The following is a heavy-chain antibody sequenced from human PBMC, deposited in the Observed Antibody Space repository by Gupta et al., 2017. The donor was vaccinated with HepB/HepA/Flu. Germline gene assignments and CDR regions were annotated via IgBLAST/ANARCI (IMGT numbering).Heavy chain of an antibody. CDR2: IGGSGDST. CDR1: GFTFDSYA. Sequence: EVQLLESGGGLVQPGGSLRLSCSASGFTFDSYAMSWVRQAPGKGLEWVSGIGGSGDSTYYADSVKGRFTISRDNSKKTLYLQMNSLRAEDTAIYYCAKGGSTAAPLDYWGQGTLVTVSS. CDR3: AKGGSTAAPLDY. D-gene: IGHD6-13*01. J-gene: IGHJ4*02. V-gene: IGHV3-23*01.